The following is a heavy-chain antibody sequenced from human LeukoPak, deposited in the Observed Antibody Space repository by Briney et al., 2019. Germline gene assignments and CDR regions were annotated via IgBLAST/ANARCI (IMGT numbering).Heavy chain of an antibody. V-gene: IGHV1-18*04. CDR1: GYTFTSYG. CDR3: ARDPNGRTNYYYYGMDV. Sequence: ASVNVSCKASGYTFTSYGISWVRQAPGQGLEWMGWISAYNGNTNYAQKLQGRVTMTTDTSTSTAYMELRSLRSDDTAVYYCARDPNGRTNYYYYGMDVWGKGTTVTVSS. J-gene: IGHJ6*04. D-gene: IGHD1-7*01. CDR2: ISAYNGNT.